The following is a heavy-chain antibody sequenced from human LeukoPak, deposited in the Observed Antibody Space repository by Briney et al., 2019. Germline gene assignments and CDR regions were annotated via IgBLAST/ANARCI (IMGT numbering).Heavy chain of an antibody. Sequence: GGSLRLSCAASGFTVSNNYMSWVRQAPGKGLEWVSVIYSGGTTYYADSVKGRFTIPRHNSKNTLYLQMNSLRAEDTAVYYCAKEAGTGWFDPWGQGTLVTVSS. V-gene: IGHV3-53*01. CDR3: AKEAGTGWFDP. CDR2: IYSGGTT. CDR1: GFTVSNNY. J-gene: IGHJ5*02. D-gene: IGHD6-13*01.